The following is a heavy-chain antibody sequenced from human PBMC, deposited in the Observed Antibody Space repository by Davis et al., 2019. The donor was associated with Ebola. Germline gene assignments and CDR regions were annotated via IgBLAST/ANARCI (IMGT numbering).Heavy chain of an antibody. D-gene: IGHD3-16*01. V-gene: IGHV4-59*01. CDR2: IAYTGNT. Sequence: PSETLSLTCTVSGASMTSYYWSWIRQPPGKGLEWIGYIAYTGNTIYNPSLNSRVTISVDTSKNQFSLRLSSVTAADTAMYYCSERGGSVWGQGTLVTVSS. CDR1: GASMTSYY. J-gene: IGHJ4*02. CDR3: SERGGSV.